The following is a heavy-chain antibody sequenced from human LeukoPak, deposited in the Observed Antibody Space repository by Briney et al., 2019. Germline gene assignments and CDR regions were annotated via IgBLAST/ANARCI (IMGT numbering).Heavy chain of an antibody. CDR3: ARDLGYSSGPNY. CDR2: INWNGRSI. D-gene: IGHD6-19*01. Sequence: GGSLRLSCAASRFTFDEYGMSWVRQTAGKGLEWVSGINWNGRSIGYADSVKGRFTISRDNAKNSLYLQMNSLRAEDTAVYYCARDLGYSSGPNYWGQGTRVTVSS. V-gene: IGHV3-20*04. CDR1: RFTFDEYG. J-gene: IGHJ4*02.